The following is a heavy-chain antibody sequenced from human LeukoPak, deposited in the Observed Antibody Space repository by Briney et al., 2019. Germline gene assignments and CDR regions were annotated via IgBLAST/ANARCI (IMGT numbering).Heavy chain of an antibody. CDR3: ARDLRGQPYDY. D-gene: IGHD3-16*01. Sequence: GGSLRLSCAASGFTFSSYSMNWVRQAPGKGLEWVSSISSSSSYIYYADSVKGRFTISRDNAKNSLYLQMNSLRAEDTAVYHCARDLRGQPYDYWGQGTLVTVSS. CDR2: ISSSSSYI. V-gene: IGHV3-21*01. J-gene: IGHJ4*02. CDR1: GFTFSSYS.